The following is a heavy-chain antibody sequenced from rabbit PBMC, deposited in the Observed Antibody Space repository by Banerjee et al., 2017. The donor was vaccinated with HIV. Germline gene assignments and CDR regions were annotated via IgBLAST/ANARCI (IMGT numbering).Heavy chain of an antibody. CDR2: INTSSGNT. D-gene: IGHD4-2*01. J-gene: IGHJ4*01. CDR1: GFSFSNKYV. Sequence: QSLEESGGDLVKPGASLTLTCTASGFSFSNKYVMCWVRQAPGKGLEWIACINTSSGNTIYAGSAQGPFAISKTSSTTVTRQMTSLTAADTASDFCARDSAGMTGWNFNLWGQGALVTVS. V-gene: IGHV1S40*01. CDR3: ARDSAGMTGWNFNL.